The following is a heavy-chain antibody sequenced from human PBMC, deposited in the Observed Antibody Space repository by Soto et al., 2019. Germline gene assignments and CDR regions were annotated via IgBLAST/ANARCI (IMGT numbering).Heavy chain of an antibody. D-gene: IGHD5-12*01. Sequence: QVQLQQWGAGLLKPSETLSLTCAVYGGSFSGYYWSWIRQPPGKGLEWIGEINHSRSTNYNPSLKSRVTISVDTSKNQFSLKLSSVTAADTAVYYCARGPRRWLQLHYYYGMDVWGQGTTVTVSS. CDR2: INHSRST. J-gene: IGHJ6*02. CDR3: ARGPRRWLQLHYYYGMDV. CDR1: GGSFSGYY. V-gene: IGHV4-34*01.